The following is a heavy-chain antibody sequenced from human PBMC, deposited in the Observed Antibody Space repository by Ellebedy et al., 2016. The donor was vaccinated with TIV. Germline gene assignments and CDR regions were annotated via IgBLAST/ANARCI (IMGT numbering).Heavy chain of an antibody. Sequence: GESLKISCAASGFTFSTYWMHWVRQAPGKGLMWVSRINTDGSSTGYADSVKGRFTISRDNAKNTLYLQMDSLRAEDTALYYCAKGRSNSGWYADHWGQGVLVTVSS. V-gene: IGHV3-74*01. CDR2: INTDGSST. J-gene: IGHJ4*02. CDR3: AKGRSNSGWYADH. CDR1: GFTFSTYW. D-gene: IGHD6-19*01.